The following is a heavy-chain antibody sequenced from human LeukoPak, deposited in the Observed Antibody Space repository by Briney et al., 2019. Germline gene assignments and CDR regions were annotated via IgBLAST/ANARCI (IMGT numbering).Heavy chain of an antibody. Sequence: SETLSLTCAVYGGSFSGYYWSWIRQPPGKGLEWIGEINHSGSTNYNPSLKSRVTISVDTSKNQFSLKLSSVTAADTAVYYCARYSGSYSVGSFDYWGQGTLVTVSS. D-gene: IGHD1-26*01. CDR2: INHSGST. V-gene: IGHV4-34*01. CDR1: GGSFSGYY. J-gene: IGHJ4*02. CDR3: ARYSGSYSVGSFDY.